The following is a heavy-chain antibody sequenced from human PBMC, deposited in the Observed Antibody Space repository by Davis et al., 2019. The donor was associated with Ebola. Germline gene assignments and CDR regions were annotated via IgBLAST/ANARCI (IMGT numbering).Heavy chain of an antibody. Sequence: GGSLSLSCVDSGFMFSTYVMSWVRQAPGKGLEWVSTLGTSADTYYADSVKGRFTISRASSKNTLYLQMNSLRAEDTAVYYCAKVKYYSTWRGGFDSWGQGTLVTVSS. CDR3: AKVKYYSTWRGGFDS. CDR1: GFMFSTYV. V-gene: IGHV3-23*01. CDR2: LGTSADT. J-gene: IGHJ4*02. D-gene: IGHD6-13*01.